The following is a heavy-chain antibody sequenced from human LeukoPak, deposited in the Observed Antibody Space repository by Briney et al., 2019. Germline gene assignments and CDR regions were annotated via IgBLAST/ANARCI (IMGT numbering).Heavy chain of an antibody. CDR3: AREKLPLFGLLFVPYYFDY. CDR2: TSAYNGNT. V-gene: IGHV1-18*01. Sequence: ASVKVSCKASGHTFTSYGISWVRQAPGQGLEWMGWTSAYNGNTNYAQKLQGRVTMTTDTSTSTAYMELRSLRSDDTAVYYCAREKLPLFGLLFVPYYFDYWGQGTLVTVSS. CDR1: GHTFTSYG. J-gene: IGHJ4*02. D-gene: IGHD2-21*02.